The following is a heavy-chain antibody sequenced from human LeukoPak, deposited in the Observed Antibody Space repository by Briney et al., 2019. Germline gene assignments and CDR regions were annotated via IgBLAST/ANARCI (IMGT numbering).Heavy chain of an antibody. V-gene: IGHV3-74*01. CDR3: ARGVTGDYGNLDC. Sequence: GGSLRLSCAVSGFTLSTYWMHWVRQAPGKGLVWVSHINTDGSSTTYADSVKGRFTISRDKAKNTLYLQMNSLRAEDTAVYYCARGVTGDYGNLDCWGQGALVTVSS. CDR1: GFTLSTYW. D-gene: IGHD4-17*01. J-gene: IGHJ4*02. CDR2: INTDGSST.